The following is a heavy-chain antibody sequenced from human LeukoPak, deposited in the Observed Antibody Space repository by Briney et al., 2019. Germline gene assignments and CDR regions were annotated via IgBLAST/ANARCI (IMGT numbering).Heavy chain of an antibody. V-gene: IGHV4-4*09. J-gene: IGHJ5*02. CDR3: AQRQGPMSGTYDYFDP. Sequence: PSETLSLTCTGSGGSIRGYYWTWIRQPPGQGLEWIAYIHSNGYTNYNPSLRSRVTISVDPSKNQFSLTVTPVTAADTAIYYCAQRQGPMSGTYDYFDPWGQGALVTVSS. D-gene: IGHD1-26*01. CDR1: GGSIRGYY. CDR2: IHSNGYT.